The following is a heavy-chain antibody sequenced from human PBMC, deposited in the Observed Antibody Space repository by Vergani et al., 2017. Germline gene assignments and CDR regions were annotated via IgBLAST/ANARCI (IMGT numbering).Heavy chain of an antibody. J-gene: IGHJ4*02. D-gene: IGHD3-22*01. Sequence: EVQLVESGGGLVQPGGSLKLSCAASGFTFSGSAMHWVRQASGKGLEWVGRIRSKANSYATAYAASVKGRFTISRDDSKNTAYLQMNSLKTEDTAVYYWTRHSYYDSSGYYWNFDYWGQGTLVTVSS. CDR2: IRSKANSYAT. CDR3: TRHSYYDSSGYYWNFDY. CDR1: GFTFSGSA. V-gene: IGHV3-73*02.